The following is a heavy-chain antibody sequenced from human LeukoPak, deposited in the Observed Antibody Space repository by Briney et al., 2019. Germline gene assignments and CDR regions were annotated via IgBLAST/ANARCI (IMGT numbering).Heavy chain of an antibody. CDR3: ARDWGGYSGYDSPYWYFDL. D-gene: IGHD5-12*01. Sequence: ASVEVSCKASGYTFTGYYMHWVRQAPGQGLEWMGWINPNSGGTNYAQKFQGRVTMTRDTSISTAYMELSRLRSDDTAVYYCARDWGGYSGYDSPYWYFDLWGRGTLVTVSS. CDR1: GYTFTGYY. CDR2: INPNSGGT. V-gene: IGHV1-2*02. J-gene: IGHJ2*01.